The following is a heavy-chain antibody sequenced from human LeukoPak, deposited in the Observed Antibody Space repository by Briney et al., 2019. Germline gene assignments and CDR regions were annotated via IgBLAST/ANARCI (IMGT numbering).Heavy chain of an antibody. Sequence: ASVKVSCKASGYSFTSYYMHWVRQAPGQGLEWMGIINPSGGSTSYAQKFQGRVTMTRDTSTSTVYVELSSLRSEDTAVYYYARGETSSTWRYWGQGTLVTVSS. CDR1: GYSFTSYY. CDR3: ARGETSSTWRY. V-gene: IGHV1-46*01. CDR2: INPSGGST. J-gene: IGHJ4*02. D-gene: IGHD2-2*01.